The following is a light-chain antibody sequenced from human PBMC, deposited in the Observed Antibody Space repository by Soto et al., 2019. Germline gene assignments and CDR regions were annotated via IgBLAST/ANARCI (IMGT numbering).Light chain of an antibody. Sequence: QSVVTQPASVSGSPGQSITISCTGTSSDVGGYNYVSWYQQHPGKAPKLIIYDVSNRPSGVSNRFSGSKSGDTASLTISGLQAEDEADYNCSSYTSSSTLYVFGTGTKVTVL. CDR1: SSDVGGYNY. J-gene: IGLJ1*01. V-gene: IGLV2-14*01. CDR2: DVS. CDR3: SSYTSSSTLYV.